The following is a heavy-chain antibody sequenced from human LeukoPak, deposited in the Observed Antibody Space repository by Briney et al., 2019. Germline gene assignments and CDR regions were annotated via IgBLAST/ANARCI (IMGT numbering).Heavy chain of an antibody. Sequence: GGSLRLSCTTSGFTFDDYGMSWVRQAPGKGLEWVSGFNWNGGSTGYADSVKGRFTISRDNAKNSLYLQMNSLRAEDTALYYCASARYSGSYYFDYWGQGTLVTVSS. J-gene: IGHJ4*02. CDR2: FNWNGGST. D-gene: IGHD1-26*01. V-gene: IGHV3-20*04. CDR3: ASARYSGSYYFDY. CDR1: GFTFDDYG.